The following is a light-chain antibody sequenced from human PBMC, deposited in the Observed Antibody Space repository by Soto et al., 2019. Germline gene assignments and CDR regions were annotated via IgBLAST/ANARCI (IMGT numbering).Light chain of an antibody. Sequence: DIQMTHSPATVSASDVERVTISCRASQSVSIWLAWYQQKPGRAPKLLIYKSSILESGVPSRFSGSGSGTEFTLTISSLQPDDFATYYCQQFNTSPWTFGQGTKVDIK. CDR2: KSS. CDR1: QSVSIW. J-gene: IGKJ1*01. V-gene: IGKV1-5*03. CDR3: QQFNTSPWT.